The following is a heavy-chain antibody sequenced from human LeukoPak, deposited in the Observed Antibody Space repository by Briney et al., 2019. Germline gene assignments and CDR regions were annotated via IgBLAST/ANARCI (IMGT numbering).Heavy chain of an antibody. CDR2: IYHSGST. CDR3: ARDRGVDTGFDY. D-gene: IGHD5-18*01. CDR1: GYSISSGYY. V-gene: IGHV4-38-2*02. Sequence: SETLSLTCTVSGYSISSGYYWGWIRQPPGKGLEWIGSIYHSGSTYYNPSLKSRVTISVDTSKNPFSLKLSSVTAADTAVYYCARDRGVDTGFDYWGQGTPVTVSS. J-gene: IGHJ4*02.